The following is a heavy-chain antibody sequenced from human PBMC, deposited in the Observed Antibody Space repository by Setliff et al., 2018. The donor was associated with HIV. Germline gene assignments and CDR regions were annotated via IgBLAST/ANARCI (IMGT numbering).Heavy chain of an antibody. D-gene: IGHD3-22*01. CDR3: ARDREYYYDNSGSPSFDY. J-gene: IGHJ4*02. CDR1: GYTFTVSY. CDR2: INPNSGDT. V-gene: IGHV1-2*02. Sequence: ASVKVSCKASGYTFTVSYLHWVRQAPGQGLEWMGWINPNSGDTNYAQKFQGRVTMTRDTSISTAYMELSRLRSDDTAMYYCARDREYYYDNSGSPSFDYWGQGTLVTVSS.